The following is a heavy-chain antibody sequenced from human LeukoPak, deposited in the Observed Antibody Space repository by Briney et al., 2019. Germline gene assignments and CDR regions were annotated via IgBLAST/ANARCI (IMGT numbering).Heavy chain of an antibody. J-gene: IGHJ4*02. CDR3: AKDLATNRFTAYDY. V-gene: IGHV3-23*01. Sequence: GGSLRLSCAASGFTVNSFAMSWVRQAPGKGLEWVSGFSLTGDRTYYTDSVKGRFTISRDNSKNTLFLQMNRLRADDTAIYYCAKDLATNRFTAYDYWGQGTLVTVSS. CDR1: GFTVNSFA. CDR2: FSLTGDRT. D-gene: IGHD1-14*01.